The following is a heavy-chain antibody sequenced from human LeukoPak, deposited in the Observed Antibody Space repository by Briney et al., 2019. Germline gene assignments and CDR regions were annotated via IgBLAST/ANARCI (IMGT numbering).Heavy chain of an antibody. Sequence: SETLSLTCGVSGGSIITTNWWSWVRQPPGKGLEWIGEVHLNGATNYNPSLESRVSMSIDKSKNQLSLRLSSVTAADTATYYCTRESGAFSPFGFWGQGTLVTVSS. CDR2: VHLNGAT. V-gene: IGHV4-4*02. J-gene: IGHJ4*02. D-gene: IGHD1-26*01. CDR3: TRESGAFSPFGF. CDR1: GGSIITTNW.